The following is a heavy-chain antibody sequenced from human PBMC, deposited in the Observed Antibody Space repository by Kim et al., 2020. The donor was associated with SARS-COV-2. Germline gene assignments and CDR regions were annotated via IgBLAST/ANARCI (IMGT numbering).Heavy chain of an antibody. V-gene: IGHV1-46*01. J-gene: IGHJ5*02. D-gene: IGHD6-13*01. Sequence: AQKFQGRVTMTGDTSTSTVYMELSSLRSEDTAVYYCARDLHRIAAAVLDLWGQGTLVTVSS. CDR3: ARDLHRIAAAVLDL.